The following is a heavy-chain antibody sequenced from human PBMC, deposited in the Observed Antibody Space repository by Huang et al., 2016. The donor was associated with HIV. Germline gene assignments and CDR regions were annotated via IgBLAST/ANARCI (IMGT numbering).Heavy chain of an antibody. CDR3: ARPPGSGILGGWFDP. CDR1: GGSVSSTNYY. V-gene: IGHV4-39*01. J-gene: IGHJ5*02. D-gene: IGHD3-10*01. CDR2: FYFTGST. Sequence: QLQLQESGPGLVKPSETLSLTCTVSGGSVSSTNYYWGWIRQPPGKGLEWIGTFYFTGSTYYNPSLKGRVTISVETSKNQFYLKVTAVTAADTALYYCARPPGSGILGGWFDPWGQGALVTVSS.